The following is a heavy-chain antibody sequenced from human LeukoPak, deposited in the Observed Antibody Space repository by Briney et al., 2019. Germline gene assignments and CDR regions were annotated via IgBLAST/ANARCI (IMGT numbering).Heavy chain of an antibody. J-gene: IGHJ6*04. CDR3: ARTDYDILTGARMDV. CDR2: ISAYNANT. V-gene: IGHV1-18*04. D-gene: IGHD3-9*01. CDR1: GYTFTNYG. Sequence: ASVKVSCKASGYTFTNYGITWVRQAPGQGLEWMGWISAYNANTNYAQKFQGRVTMATDTSTSTVYMELRSLRSDDTAIYYCARTDYDILTGARMDVWGKGTTVTVSS.